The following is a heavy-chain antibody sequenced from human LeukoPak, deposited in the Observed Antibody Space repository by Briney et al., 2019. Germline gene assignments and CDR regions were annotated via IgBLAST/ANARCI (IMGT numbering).Heavy chain of an antibody. J-gene: IGHJ4*02. V-gene: IGHV1-46*01. CDR3: ARNRWSGSYFGAFDY. CDR1: GYTFTSYY. D-gene: IGHD1-26*01. Sequence: ASVKVSRKASGYTFTSYYMHWVRQAPGQGLEWMGIINPSGGSTSYAQKFQGRVTMTRDTSTSTVYMELSNLRSEDTAVYYCARNRWSGSYFGAFDYWGQGTLVTVSS. CDR2: INPSGGST.